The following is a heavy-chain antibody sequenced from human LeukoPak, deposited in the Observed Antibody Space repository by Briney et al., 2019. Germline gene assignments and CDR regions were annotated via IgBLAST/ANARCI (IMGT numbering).Heavy chain of an antibody. V-gene: IGHV3-30-3*01. J-gene: IGHJ3*01. CDR2: VSFDGTSK. D-gene: IGHD5-12*01. Sequence: GGSLRLSCAASGFTFSSYAMSWVRQTPGKGLEWVAVVSFDGTSKYYADSVKGRLTISRDNSKNTLYLQMNKVRSEDTGVYSCARGGAWLRLDAFDLWGQGKVVTVSS. CDR1: GFTFSSYA. CDR3: ARGGAWLRLDAFDL.